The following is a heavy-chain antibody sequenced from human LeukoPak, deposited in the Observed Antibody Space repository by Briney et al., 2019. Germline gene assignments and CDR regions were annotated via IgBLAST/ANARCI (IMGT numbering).Heavy chain of an antibody. J-gene: IGHJ4*02. CDR3: ATSPGMAQNPHFDY. D-gene: IGHD3-10*01. Sequence: EASVKVSCKASGGTFSSYTISWVRQAPGQGLEWMGRIIPILGIANYAQKFQGRVTITADKSTSTAYMELSSLRSEDTAVYYCATSPGMAQNPHFDYWGQGTLVTVSS. CDR2: IIPILGIA. CDR1: GGTFSSYT. V-gene: IGHV1-69*02.